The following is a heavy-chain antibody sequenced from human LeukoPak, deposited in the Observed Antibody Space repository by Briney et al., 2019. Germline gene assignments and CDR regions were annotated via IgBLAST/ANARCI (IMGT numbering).Heavy chain of an antibody. D-gene: IGHD3-22*01. CDR2: ISDSGGST. CDR3: AKSPSTHSSGSADY. CDR1: GFTFSSYA. J-gene: IGHJ4*02. Sequence: PGGSLRLSCAASGFTFSSYAMSWVRQAPGTGLEWVSGISDSGGSTYYADSVKGRFTISRDNSKNTMFLQVNSLRAEDTAVYYCAKSPSTHSSGSADYWGQGTLVTVSS. V-gene: IGHV3-23*01.